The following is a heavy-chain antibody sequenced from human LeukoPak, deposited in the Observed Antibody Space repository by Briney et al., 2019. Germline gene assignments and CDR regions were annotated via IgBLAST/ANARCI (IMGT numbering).Heavy chain of an antibody. Sequence: GRSLSLSCAASGFTVSSYYMNWVREAPGKELEWVSVIYTGGGRYYADSVRGRFTNSRDTSKNMVFLQMNSLRVEDTAVYYCARGIDYWGRGTLVTVSS. V-gene: IGHV3-53*01. CDR2: IYTGGGR. CDR3: ARGIDY. CDR1: GFTVSSYY. J-gene: IGHJ4*02.